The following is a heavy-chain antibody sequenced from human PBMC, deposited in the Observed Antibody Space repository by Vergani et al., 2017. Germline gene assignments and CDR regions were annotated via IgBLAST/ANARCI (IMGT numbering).Heavy chain of an antibody. Sequence: QVQLQQWGAGLLKPSETLSLTCAVYGGSFSGYYWSWIRQPPGKGLEWIGEINHSGSTNYNPSLKSRVTISVDTSKNQFSLKLSSVTAADTAVYYCAGRYYYDSSGYYYDDAFNIWGQGTMVTVSS. J-gene: IGHJ3*02. CDR3: AGRYYYDSSGYYYDDAFNI. CDR2: INHSGST. V-gene: IGHV4-34*01. CDR1: GGSFSGYY. D-gene: IGHD3-22*01.